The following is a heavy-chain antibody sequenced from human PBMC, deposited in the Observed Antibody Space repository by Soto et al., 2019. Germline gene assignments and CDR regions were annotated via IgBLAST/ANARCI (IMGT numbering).Heavy chain of an antibody. CDR2: INAGNGNT. D-gene: IGHD3-16*01. Sequence: QVQHVQSGAEEKKPGASVKVSCKASGYTFTSYAIHWVRQAPGQRLEWMGWINAGNGNTKYSQKFQGRVTITRDTSASTAYMELSSLRSEDTAVYYCARDWGRWLQEKEFVYGMDVWGQGTTVTVSS. J-gene: IGHJ6*02. CDR3: ARDWGRWLQEKEFVYGMDV. CDR1: GYTFTSYA. V-gene: IGHV1-3*05.